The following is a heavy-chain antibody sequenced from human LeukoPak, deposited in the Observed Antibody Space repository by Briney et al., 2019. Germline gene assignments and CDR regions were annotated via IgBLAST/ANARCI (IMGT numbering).Heavy chain of an antibody. J-gene: IGHJ4*02. D-gene: IGHD4-17*01. V-gene: IGHV1-69*04. Sequence: SVKVSCKASGGTFSSYAISWVRQAPGQGLEWMGRIIPILGIANYAQKFQGRVTITADKSTSTAYKELSSLRSEDTAVYYCARDYRHDYGRWRYSDYWGQGTLVAVSS. CDR3: ARDYRHDYGRWRYSDY. CDR1: GGTFSSYA. CDR2: IIPILGIA.